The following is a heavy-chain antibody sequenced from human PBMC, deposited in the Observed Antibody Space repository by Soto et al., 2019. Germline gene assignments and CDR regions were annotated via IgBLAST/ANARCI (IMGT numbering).Heavy chain of an antibody. D-gene: IGHD6-13*01. CDR1: GGSISSGGYY. CDR3: ARDLSSSWYPVGWFDP. J-gene: IGHJ5*02. V-gene: IGHV4-31*03. CDR2: IYYSGST. Sequence: SETLSLTCTVSGGSISSGGYYWSWIRQHPGKGLEWIGYIYYSGSTYYNPSLKSRVTISVDTSKNQFSLKLSSVTAADTAVYYCARDLSSSWYPVGWFDPWGQGTLVTVSS.